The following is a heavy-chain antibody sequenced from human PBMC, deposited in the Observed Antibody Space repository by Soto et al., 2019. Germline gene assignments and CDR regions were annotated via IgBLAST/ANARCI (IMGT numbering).Heavy chain of an antibody. Sequence: SETLSLTCAVYGGSFSGYFWSWIRQPPGKGLEWIGEINHSGSTNYNPSLKSRVTISMDTSKNQFSLNLTSVTAADTAVHYCARSSMVYARGGAFDIWGKGTMVTVSS. CDR1: GGSFSGYF. D-gene: IGHD2-8*01. J-gene: IGHJ3*02. CDR3: ARSSMVYARGGAFDI. CDR2: INHSGST. V-gene: IGHV4-34*01.